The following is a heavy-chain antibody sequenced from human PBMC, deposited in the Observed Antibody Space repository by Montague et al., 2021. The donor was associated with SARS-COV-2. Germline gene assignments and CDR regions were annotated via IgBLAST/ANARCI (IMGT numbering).Heavy chain of an antibody. V-gene: IGHV4-39*01. CDR3: ARLLPDGTVVATDIPFDS. CDR1: GASISRSYYY. D-gene: IGHD2-21*02. CDR2: IHYIGNA. Sequence: SETRSLTRNVSGASISRSYYYWAWIRQPPGKGLVLIGSIHYIGNAYYNPSLESRVTISVDTSENQFSLRLRSVIAADTAVYYCARLLPDGTVVATDIPFDSWGQGTLVTVSS. J-gene: IGHJ4*02.